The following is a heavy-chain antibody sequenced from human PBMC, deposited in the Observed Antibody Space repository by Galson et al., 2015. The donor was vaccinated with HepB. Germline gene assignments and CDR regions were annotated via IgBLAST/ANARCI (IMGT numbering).Heavy chain of an antibody. Sequence: SLRLSCADSGFTFSSRAMNWVRQAPGKGLEWVSGISGTGTSTFYADSAKGRFTISRDNSKKTLDLQMNSLRSEDTVVYYCVKNRVDGRPGRGAYSDSSFVSWGQGTLVTVSS. V-gene: IGHV3-23*01. D-gene: IGHD4-11*01. CDR3: VKNRVDGRPGRGAYSDSSFVS. CDR2: ISGTGTST. J-gene: IGHJ4*02. CDR1: GFTFSSRA.